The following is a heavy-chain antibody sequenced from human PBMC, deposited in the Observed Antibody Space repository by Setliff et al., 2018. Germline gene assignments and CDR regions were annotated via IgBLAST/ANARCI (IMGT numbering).Heavy chain of an antibody. Sequence: SVKVSCKASGDPFNAYGVSRVRQAPGQGLEWMGAIIPVLGMTDYAQKFQGRLTITADQSTTTVYMELSSLRFDDTALYYCARGPSPTVTPSRLIYFYHMDVWGTGTTVTVSS. CDR3: ARGPSPTVTPSRLIYFYHMDV. CDR1: GDPFNAYG. J-gene: IGHJ6*03. V-gene: IGHV1-69*10. CDR2: IIPVLGMT. D-gene: IGHD4-17*01.